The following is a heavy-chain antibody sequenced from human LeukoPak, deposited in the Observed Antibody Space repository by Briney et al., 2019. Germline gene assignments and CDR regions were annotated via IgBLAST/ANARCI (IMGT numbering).Heavy chain of an antibody. J-gene: IGHJ6*02. Sequence: GGSLRLSCAASGFSFSTYSMNWVRQAPGKGLEWVSHISSSISSIHYADSVRGRFTISRDNAKNSLYLQINSPRDEDTAVYYCARAFYGDYGMDVWGQGTTVTVSS. V-gene: IGHV3-48*02. CDR1: GFSFSTYS. D-gene: IGHD4-17*01. CDR2: ISSSISSI. CDR3: ARAFYGDYGMDV.